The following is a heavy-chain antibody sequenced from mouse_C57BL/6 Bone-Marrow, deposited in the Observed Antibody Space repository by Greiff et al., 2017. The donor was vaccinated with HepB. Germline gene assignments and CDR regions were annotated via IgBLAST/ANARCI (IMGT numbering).Heavy chain of an antibody. CDR2: ILPGSGST. CDR3: ARAYYSIYDLAWFAD. D-gene: IGHD2-5*01. CDR1: GYTFTGYW. J-gene: IGHJ3*01. V-gene: IGHV1-9*01. Sequence: QVQLQQSGAELMKPGASVKLSCKATGYTFTGYWIEWVKQRPGHGLEWIGEILPGSGSTNYNEKFKGKATFTADTSSNTAYMQLSSLTTDDSSIYYCARAYYSIYDLAWFADWGQGTLVTVSA.